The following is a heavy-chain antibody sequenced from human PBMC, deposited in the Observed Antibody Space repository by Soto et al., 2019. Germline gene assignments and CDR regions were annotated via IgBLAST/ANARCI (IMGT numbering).Heavy chain of an antibody. CDR3: ARVCGGDCHYGMDV. CDR1: GGPLSRWWCY. Sequence: PSETPSLARPVSGGPLSRWWCYQCWVPQPPGKGLEWIGYIYYSGSTYYNPSLKSRVTISVDTSKNQFSLKLSSVTAADTAVYYCARVCGGDCHYGMDVWGQGTTVTVSS. J-gene: IGHJ6*02. CDR2: IYYSGST. D-gene: IGHD2-21*02. V-gene: IGHV4-31*03.